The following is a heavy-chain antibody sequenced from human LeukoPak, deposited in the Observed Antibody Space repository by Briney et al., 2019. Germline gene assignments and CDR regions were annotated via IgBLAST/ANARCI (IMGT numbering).Heavy chain of an antibody. CDR1: GFTFSDYY. V-gene: IGHV3-11*04. Sequence: GGSLRLSCAASGFTFSDYYMSWIRQAPGKGLEWVSYISSSGSTIYYADSVKGRFTISRDNAKNSLYLQMNSLRAEDTAVYYCARVGTTYYDFWSGYNLDYWGQGTLVTVSS. CDR2: ISSSGSTI. CDR3: ARVGTTYYDFWSGYNLDY. D-gene: IGHD3-3*01. J-gene: IGHJ4*02.